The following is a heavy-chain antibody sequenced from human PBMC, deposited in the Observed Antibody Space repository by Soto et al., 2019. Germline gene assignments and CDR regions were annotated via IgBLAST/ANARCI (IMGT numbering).Heavy chain of an antibody. Sequence: TGGSLRLSCAASGFTFSSYAMSWVRQAPGKGLEWVSLISGSGGSRYYADSVKGRFTISRDNSKNTLYLQMNSLRADDTAVYYCAKVMVKNWFDPWGQGTLVTV. CDR3: AKVMVKNWFDP. V-gene: IGHV3-23*01. CDR2: ISGSGGSR. CDR1: GFTFSSYA. D-gene: IGHD5-18*01. J-gene: IGHJ5*02.